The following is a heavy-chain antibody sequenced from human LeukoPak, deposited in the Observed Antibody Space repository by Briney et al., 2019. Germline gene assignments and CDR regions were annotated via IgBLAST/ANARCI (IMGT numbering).Heavy chain of an antibody. CDR3: ARDTGSSSGGGSGVDV. J-gene: IGHJ6*04. CDR2: IYQSGST. Sequence: SETLSLTCAVSVYSISSGYYWGWIRQPPGKGLEWIGSIYQSGSTLYNPSLKSRVTISVDTSKTQFSLNLSSVTAADTAVYYCARDTGSSSGGGSGVDVWGKGTTVTVSS. V-gene: IGHV4-38-2*02. CDR1: VYSISSGYY. D-gene: IGHD6-13*01.